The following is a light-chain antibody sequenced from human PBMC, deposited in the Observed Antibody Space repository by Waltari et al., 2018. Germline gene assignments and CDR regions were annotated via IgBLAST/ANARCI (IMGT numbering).Light chain of an antibody. CDR3: QQRSNWPRFT. CDR1: QSISSN. Sequence: EILLTQSPATLSLSPGERATLSCRASQSISSNLAWYQQKPGQAPRLLIYDASNRATGIPARFSGSGAGTDFTLTISSLEPEDFAVYYCQQRSNWPRFTFGPGTKVDIK. J-gene: IGKJ3*01. V-gene: IGKV3-11*01. CDR2: DAS.